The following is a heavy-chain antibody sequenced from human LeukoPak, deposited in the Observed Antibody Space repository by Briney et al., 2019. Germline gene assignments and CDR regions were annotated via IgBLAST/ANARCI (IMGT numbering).Heavy chain of an antibody. CDR3: AAVKYSSSWYGANAFDI. D-gene: IGHD6-13*01. J-gene: IGHJ3*02. CDR1: GFTFTRSA. CDR2: IVVGSGNT. Sequence: GTSVKVSCKASGFTFTRSAVQWVRQARGQRLEWIGWIVVGSGNTNYAQKFQERVTITRDMSTSTAYMELSSLRSEDTAVYYCAAVKYSSSWYGANAFDIWGQGTMVTVSS. V-gene: IGHV1-58*01.